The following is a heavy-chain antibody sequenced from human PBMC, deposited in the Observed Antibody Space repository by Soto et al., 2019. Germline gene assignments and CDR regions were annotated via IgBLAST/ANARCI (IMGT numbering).Heavy chain of an antibody. V-gene: IGHV5-51*01. CDR3: ARLYETYDFWSGYYTGGSYYGMDV. Sequence: GASLKISCKGSGYSFTSYWIGWVRQMPGKGLEWMVIIYPVDSDTRYSTSFQGQVTISADKSISTAYLQWRSLKASDTAMYFCARLYETYDFWSGYYTGGSYYGMDVWGQGTTVTVSS. D-gene: IGHD3-3*01. J-gene: IGHJ6*02. CDR1: GYSFTSYW. CDR2: IYPVDSDT.